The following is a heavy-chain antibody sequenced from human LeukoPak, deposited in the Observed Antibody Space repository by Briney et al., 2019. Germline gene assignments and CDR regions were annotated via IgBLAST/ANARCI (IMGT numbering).Heavy chain of an antibody. CDR2: ISYDGSNK. CDR3: ARDRMIVVHNWFDP. J-gene: IGHJ5*02. CDR1: GFTFSNFW. Sequence: GGSLRLSCAASGFTFSNFWMHWVRQAPGKGLEWVAVISYDGSNKYYADSVKGRFTISRDNSKNTLYLQMNSLRAEDTAVYYCARDRMIVVHNWFDPWGQGTLVTVSS. V-gene: IGHV3-30*03. D-gene: IGHD3-22*01.